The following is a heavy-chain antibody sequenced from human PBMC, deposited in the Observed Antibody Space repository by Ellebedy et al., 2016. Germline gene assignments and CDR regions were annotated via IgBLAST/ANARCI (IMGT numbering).Heavy chain of an antibody. CDR1: GFTFGDYA. CDR3: SRLPRDKSADYPFDY. V-gene: IGHV3-49*03. Sequence: GGSLRPSCTGSGFTFGDYAMIWFRQAPGKGLEWVGFISSRRYGGTASHAASLRGRFTISSNDSKSVAHLQMDSLKTEDTAVYFCSRLPRDKSADYPFDYWGPGALVSVSS. J-gene: IGHJ4*02. D-gene: IGHD3-16*01. CDR2: ISSRRYGGTA.